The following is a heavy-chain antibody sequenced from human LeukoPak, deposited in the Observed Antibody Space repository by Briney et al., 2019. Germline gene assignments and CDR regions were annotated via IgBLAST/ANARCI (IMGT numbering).Heavy chain of an antibody. CDR1: GFTVSSNY. CDR2: IYSGGST. D-gene: IGHD1-26*01. V-gene: IGHV3-53*01. Sequence: GGSLRLSCAASGFTVSSNYMSWVRQAPGKGLEWVSVIYSGGSTYYADSVKGRFTISRDNSKNTLYLQMSSLRAEDTAVYYCAREYSGSYYLGYWGQGTLVTVSS. CDR3: AREYSGSYYLGY. J-gene: IGHJ4*02.